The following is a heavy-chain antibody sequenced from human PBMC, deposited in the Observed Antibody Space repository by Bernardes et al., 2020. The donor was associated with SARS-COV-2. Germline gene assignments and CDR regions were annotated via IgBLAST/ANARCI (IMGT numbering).Heavy chain of an antibody. D-gene: IGHD2-21*02. CDR2: IYSSGTT. J-gene: IGHJ6*02. V-gene: IGHV4-39*01. CDR1: GGSISNSNYY. Sequence: SETLSLTCTVSGGSISNSNYYWGWIRQPPGKGLEWIGSIYSSGTTYYNPSLQRRVTKSLDTSKNQFSLRLTSVTAADTAVYYCAGSSCGRDCYIGWLRSLDYGMDVWGQGTTVTVSS. CDR3: AGSSCGRDCYIGWLRSLDYGMDV.